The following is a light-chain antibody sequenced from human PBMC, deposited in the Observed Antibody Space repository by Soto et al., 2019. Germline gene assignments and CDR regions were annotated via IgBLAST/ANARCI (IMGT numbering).Light chain of an antibody. Sequence: QSVLTQPPSASGSPGQSVTISCTGTSSDVGAYNYVSWYQQHPGKAPKLMIYEVSKRPSGVPDRFSGSKSGNTASLTVSGLQAEDEADYYCSSYAGSNSVVFGGGTQLTVL. V-gene: IGLV2-8*01. CDR1: SSDVGAYNY. CDR3: SSYAGSNSVV. CDR2: EVS. J-gene: IGLJ2*01.